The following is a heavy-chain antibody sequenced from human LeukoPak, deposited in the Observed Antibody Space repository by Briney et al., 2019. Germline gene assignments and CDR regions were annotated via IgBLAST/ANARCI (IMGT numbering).Heavy chain of an antibody. J-gene: IGHJ4*02. CDR3: ASRELRYFDWLYMFY. V-gene: IGHV1-3*01. Sequence: ASVKVSCKASGYTFTSYAMHWVRQAPGQRLEWMGWINAGNGNTEYSQKFQGRVTITRDTSASTAYMELSSLRSEDTAVYYCASRELRYFDWLYMFYWGQGTLVTVSS. CDR1: GYTFTSYA. CDR2: INAGNGNT. D-gene: IGHD3-9*01.